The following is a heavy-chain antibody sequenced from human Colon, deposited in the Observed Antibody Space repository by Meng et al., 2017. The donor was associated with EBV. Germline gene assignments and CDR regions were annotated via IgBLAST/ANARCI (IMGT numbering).Heavy chain of an antibody. CDR1: GGSLSSRNW. J-gene: IGHJ4*02. CDR3: ARVGAYCGGDCYHPR. D-gene: IGHD2-21*02. Sequence: VELKEPGPGLEKPSGTLSLTFDVSGGSLSSRNWWSWVRQPAGKGLEWIGEIYHSGSTNYNPSLKSRVTISVDESKNQFSLRLSSVTAADTAVYYCARVGAYCGGDCYHPRWGQGTLVTVSS. CDR2: IYHSGST. V-gene: IGHV4-4*02.